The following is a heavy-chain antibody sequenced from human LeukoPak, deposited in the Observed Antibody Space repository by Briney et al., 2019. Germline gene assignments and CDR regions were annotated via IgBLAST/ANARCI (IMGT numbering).Heavy chain of an antibody. CDR1: GGSISSGGYY. D-gene: IGHD4-17*01. J-gene: IGHJ5*01. Sequence: PSETLSLTCTVSGGSISSGGYYWSWIRQPPGKGLEWIGSIYYSGSTNYNPSLKSRVTISVDTSKNQFSLKVSSVTAADTAVYYCARDRGDYGDSLLDSWGQGTLVTVSS. V-gene: IGHV4-61*08. CDR2: IYYSGST. CDR3: ARDRGDYGDSLLDS.